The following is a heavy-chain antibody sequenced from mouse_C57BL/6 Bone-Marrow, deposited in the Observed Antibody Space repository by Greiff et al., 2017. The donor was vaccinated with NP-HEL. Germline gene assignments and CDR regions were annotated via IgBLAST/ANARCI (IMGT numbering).Heavy chain of an antibody. D-gene: IGHD1-1*01. V-gene: IGHV1-85*01. CDR2: IYPRDGST. Sequence: VQLQQSGPELVKPGASVKLSCKASGYTFTSYDINWVKQRPGQGLEWIGWIYPRDGSTKYNEKFKGKATLTVDTSSSTAYMELHSLTSEDSAVYFCAMTSYYGSSYRYFDYWGQGTTLTVSS. J-gene: IGHJ2*01. CDR1: GYTFTSYD. CDR3: AMTSYYGSSYRYFDY.